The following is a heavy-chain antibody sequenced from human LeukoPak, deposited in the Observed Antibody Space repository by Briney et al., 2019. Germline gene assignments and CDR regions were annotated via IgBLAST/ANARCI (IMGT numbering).Heavy chain of an antibody. CDR2: IYPVSGCP. CDR3: ARECEHLVAGTDCDRYFRDV. D-gene: IGHD6-13*01. CDR1: GDAFSVYY. Sequence: VASLKVSCWISGDAFSVYYIHWVRPAPGQGPEWVCRIYPVSGCPYFSERFQGRVTITQDKPITTAYLEMGRLTSGAKAVLYCARECEHLVAGTDCDRYFRDVWGKGTTASVSS. J-gene: IGHJ6*04. V-gene: IGHV1-2*02.